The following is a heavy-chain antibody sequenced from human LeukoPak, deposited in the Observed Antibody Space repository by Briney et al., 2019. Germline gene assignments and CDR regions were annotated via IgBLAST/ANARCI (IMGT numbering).Heavy chain of an antibody. CDR1: GYTFTGYY. J-gene: IGHJ4*02. CDR2: INPNSGGT. CDR3: ARTPIDTYSSSASPFDY. V-gene: IGHV1-2*06. D-gene: IGHD6-6*01. Sequence: GASVKVSCKASGYTFTGYYMHWVRQAPGQGLEWMGRINPNSGGTNYAQKFQGRVTMTRDTSISTAHMELSRLRSDDTAVYYCARTPIDTYSSSASPFDYWGQGTLVTVSS.